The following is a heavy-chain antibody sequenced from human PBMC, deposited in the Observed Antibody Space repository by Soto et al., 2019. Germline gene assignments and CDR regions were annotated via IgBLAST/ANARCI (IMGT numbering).Heavy chain of an antibody. D-gene: IGHD1-1*01. Sequence: PGGSLRLSCAASGFTFSSYWMHWVRQAPGKGLVWVSRINSDGSSTSYADSVKGRFTISRDNAKNTLYLQMNSLRAEDTAVYYCARDWSGTYYYYYYGMDVWGQGTTVTVSS. CDR1: GFTFSSYW. CDR2: INSDGSST. J-gene: IGHJ6*02. CDR3: ARDWSGTYYYYYYGMDV. V-gene: IGHV3-74*01.